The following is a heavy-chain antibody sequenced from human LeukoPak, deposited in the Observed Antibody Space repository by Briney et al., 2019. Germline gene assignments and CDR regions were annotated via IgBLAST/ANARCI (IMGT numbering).Heavy chain of an antibody. V-gene: IGHV3-23*01. D-gene: IGHD2-15*01. Sequence: PGASLGLFCGASGFTFSSHSMSWVPQAPGKGLEVGAGISGSCGSKYYAEFLEGRFTIPRENSKNTLSLQMNSLRAEDTAVYYCAKGRSTVVVVAVIFGYWGQGTLVTVS. CDR1: GFTFSSHS. CDR2: ISGSCGSK. J-gene: IGHJ4*02. CDR3: AKGRSTVVVVAVIFGY.